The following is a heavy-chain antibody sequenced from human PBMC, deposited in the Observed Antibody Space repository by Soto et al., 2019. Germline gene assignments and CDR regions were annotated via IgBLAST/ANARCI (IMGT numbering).Heavy chain of an antibody. V-gene: IGHV1-69*01. CDR3: ARGGIVAVPAALSSYDDYTNYRFDS. Sequence: QVQLAQSGAEVRKPGSSVKVSCRASGGSFSDFAFSWVRQAPGQGLEWMGGIIPMFAATKYAQRYQGRITITADAPTRTVYVSLSSLTSDVSAVYYCARGGIVAVPAALSSYDDYTNYRFDSWGQGTLVSVSS. D-gene: IGHD4-4*01. J-gene: IGHJ4*02. CDR2: IIPMFAAT. CDR1: GGSFSDFA.